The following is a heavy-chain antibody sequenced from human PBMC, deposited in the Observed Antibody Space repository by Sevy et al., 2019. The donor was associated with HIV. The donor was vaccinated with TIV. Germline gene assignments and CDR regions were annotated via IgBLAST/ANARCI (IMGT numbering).Heavy chain of an antibody. Sequence: SDTLSLTCTVSGGSINSGAYYWNWIHQSPGKGLEWIGNIYYTGSTDYNPSLKSRVTISVDTSKNQFSLKLSSVTAADTAMYYCARDRGLGGYLESWGQGTLVTVSS. J-gene: IGHJ4*02. V-gene: IGHV4-31*03. CDR3: ARDRGLGGYLES. CDR1: GGSINSGAYY. D-gene: IGHD3-16*01. CDR2: IYYTGST.